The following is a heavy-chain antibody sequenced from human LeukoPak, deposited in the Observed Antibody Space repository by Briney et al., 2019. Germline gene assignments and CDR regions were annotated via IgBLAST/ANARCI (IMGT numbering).Heavy chain of an antibody. CDR1: GGTFSSYA. J-gene: IGHJ6*03. CDR3: ARGVTTGGKYYYYYYMDV. V-gene: IGHV1-69*13. CDR2: IIPIFGKA. Sequence: SVKVSCKASGGTFSSYAISWVRQAPGQGLEWMGGIIPIFGKANYAQKFQGRVTITADESTSTDYMELSSLRSEDTAVYYCARGVTTGGKYYYYYYMDVWGKGTTVTVSS. D-gene: IGHD4-11*01.